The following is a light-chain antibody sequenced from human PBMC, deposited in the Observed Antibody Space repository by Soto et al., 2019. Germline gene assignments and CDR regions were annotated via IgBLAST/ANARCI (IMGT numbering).Light chain of an antibody. J-gene: IGLJ2*01. CDR3: QSYDSSLSGHVV. CDR1: SSNIGAGYD. V-gene: IGLV1-40*01. CDR2: GNS. Sequence: QSVLTHPPSVSGAPGQRVTISCTGSSSNIGAGYDVHWYQQLPGTAPKLLIYGNSNRPSGVPDRFSGSKSGTSASLAITGLQAEDEADYYCQSYDSSLSGHVVFGGATKLTVL.